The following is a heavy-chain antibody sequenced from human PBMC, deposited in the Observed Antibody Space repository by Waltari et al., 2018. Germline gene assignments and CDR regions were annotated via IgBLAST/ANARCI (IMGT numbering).Heavy chain of an antibody. J-gene: IGHJ6*02. Sequence: QVQLQESGRGLLKASETLSLTCAVSDVLVTNYYWSWIRQAAGKQLSWIGRVSHSGSSNYNPSLASRVQMYVDRSKNHFSLKLNSVTAADTAIYYCARDQHLAASRGFGMDVWGRGTTVTVSS. CDR3: ARDQHLAASRGFGMDV. D-gene: IGHD3-16*01. V-gene: IGHV4-4*07. CDR1: DVLVTNYY. CDR2: VSHSGSS.